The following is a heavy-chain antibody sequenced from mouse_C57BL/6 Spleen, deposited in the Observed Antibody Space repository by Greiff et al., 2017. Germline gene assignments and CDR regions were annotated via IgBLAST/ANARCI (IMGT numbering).Heavy chain of an antibody. CDR3: AITTVVARYFDV. CDR1: GYTFPSYW. D-gene: IGHD1-1*01. Sequence: VQLQESGAELAKPGASVKLSCKASGYTFPSYWMHWVKQRPGQGLEWIGYINPSSGYTKYNQKFKDKATLTADKSSSTAYMQLSSLTYEDSAVYYCAITTVVARYFDVWGTGTTVTVSS. V-gene: IGHV1-7*01. CDR2: INPSSGYT. J-gene: IGHJ1*03.